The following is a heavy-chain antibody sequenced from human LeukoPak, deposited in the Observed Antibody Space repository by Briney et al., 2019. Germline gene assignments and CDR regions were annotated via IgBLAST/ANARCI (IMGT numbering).Heavy chain of an antibody. J-gene: IGHJ4*02. V-gene: IGHV2-5*01. Sequence: SVPTLVTPTQTLTLTCTFSGFSLSTSGVGVGWIRQPLVKVLELLALIYWYDCKRYNPTLKSRLNITKETIKNQVVLTMHNIDPVDTATYYCAHRPGSGDTHFPVWGQGTLVTVSS. CDR2: IYWYDCK. CDR1: GFSLSTSGVG. CDR3: AHRPGSGDTHFPV. D-gene: IGHD3-3*01.